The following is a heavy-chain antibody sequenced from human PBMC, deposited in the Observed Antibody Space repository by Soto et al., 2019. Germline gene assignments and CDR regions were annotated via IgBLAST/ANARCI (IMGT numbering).Heavy chain of an antibody. CDR3: ARGITIFGVVYYYFDH. J-gene: IGHJ4*02. CDR2: ISSDSKYR. D-gene: IGHD3-3*01. CDR1: GITFISSS. V-gene: IGHV3-21*01. Sequence: GGSLRLSCVASGITFISSSMNWVRQAPGKGLEWVSSISSDSKYRYYADSVKGRFTISRGNDKDSLFLQMNSLRAEDTAVYYCARGITIFGVVYYYFDHWGQGTLVTVSS.